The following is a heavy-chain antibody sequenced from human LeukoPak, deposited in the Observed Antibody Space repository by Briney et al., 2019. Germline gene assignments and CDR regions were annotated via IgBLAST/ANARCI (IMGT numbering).Heavy chain of an antibody. J-gene: IGHJ5*02. CDR2: IDSKTGNP. CDR3: ARDVGYYDSSGYYLGWFDP. Sequence: GASVKVSCKASGYTFTNSINWVRQAPGPGLEWLGWIDSKTGNPTYAQCFTGRFVFSLDTSVTTAYLQNSSLKAEDTAVYYCARDVGYYDSSGYYLGWFDPWGQGTLVTVSS. D-gene: IGHD3-22*01. CDR1: GYTFTNS. V-gene: IGHV7-4-1*02.